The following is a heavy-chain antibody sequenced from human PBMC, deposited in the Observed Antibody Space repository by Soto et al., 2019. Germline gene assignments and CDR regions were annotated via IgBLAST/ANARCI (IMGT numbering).Heavy chain of an antibody. V-gene: IGHV1-69*13. Sequence: GASVKVSCKASGGTFSSYAISWVRQAPGQGLEWMGGIIPIFGTANYAQKFQGRVTITADESTSTAYMELSSLRSEDTAVYYCARGIREVNTVTAVGFDYWGQGTLVTVSS. CDR1: GGTFSSYA. CDR3: ARGIREVNTVTAVGFDY. J-gene: IGHJ4*02. D-gene: IGHD4-17*01. CDR2: IIPIFGTA.